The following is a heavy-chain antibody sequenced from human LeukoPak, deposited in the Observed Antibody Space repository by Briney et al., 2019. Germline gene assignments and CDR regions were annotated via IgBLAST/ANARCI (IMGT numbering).Heavy chain of an antibody. CDR3: AKVRIGTDSSGYYYPLDY. V-gene: IGHV3-23*01. J-gene: IGHJ4*02. D-gene: IGHD3-22*01. Sequence: GGSLRLSCAASGFIFSSYAMSWVRQAPGKGLEWVSAISGSGGSTYYADSVKGRFTISRDNSKNTLYLQMNSLRAEDTAVYYCAKVRIGTDSSGYYYPLDYWGQGTLVTVSS. CDR1: GFIFSSYA. CDR2: ISGSGGST.